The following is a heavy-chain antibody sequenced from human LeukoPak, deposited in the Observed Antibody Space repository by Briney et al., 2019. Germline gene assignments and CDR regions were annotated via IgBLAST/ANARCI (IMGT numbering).Heavy chain of an antibody. CDR3: AGGVYGYNAFDY. J-gene: IGHJ4*02. D-gene: IGHD5/OR15-5a*01. CDR2: ISSGRSIM. Sequence: GGSLRLSCAASGFTFSAYGMGWVRQAPGKGLEWISHISSGRSIMNYADSVKGRFTISRDNGKNSVYLQMNSLKDEDTAVYYCAGGVYGYNAFDYWGQGTLVSVSS. CDR1: GFTFSAYG. V-gene: IGHV3-48*02.